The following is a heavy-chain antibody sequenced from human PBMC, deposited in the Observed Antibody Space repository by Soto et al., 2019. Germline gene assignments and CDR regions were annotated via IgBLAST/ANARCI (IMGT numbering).Heavy chain of an antibody. CDR2: ISYDGSNK. CDR1: GFTFSSYG. CDR3: AKDGRNYDFWSGYFPALPPEYGMDV. V-gene: IGHV3-30*18. Sequence: GGSLRLSCAASGFTFSSYGMHWVRQAPSKGLEWVAVISYDGSNKYYADSVKGRFTISRDNSKNTLYLQMNSLRAEDTAVYYCAKDGRNYDFWSGYFPALPPEYGMDVWGQGTTVTVSS. J-gene: IGHJ6*02. D-gene: IGHD3-3*01.